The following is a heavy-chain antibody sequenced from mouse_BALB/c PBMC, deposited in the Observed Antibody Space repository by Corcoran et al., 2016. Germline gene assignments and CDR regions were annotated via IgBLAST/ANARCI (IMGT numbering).Heavy chain of an antibody. CDR3: ARDYYGSSYFDY. CDR1: GYSIPSGYY. CDR2: ISYDGSN. D-gene: IGHD1-1*01. J-gene: IGHJ2*01. V-gene: IGHV3-6*02. Sequence: DVQLQESGPGLVKPSQSLSLTCSVTGYSIPSGYYWNWIRQFPGNKLEWMGYISYDGSNNYNPSLKNRISITRDTSKNQYFLKLNSVTTEDTATYYCARDYYGSSYFDYWGQGTTLTVSS.